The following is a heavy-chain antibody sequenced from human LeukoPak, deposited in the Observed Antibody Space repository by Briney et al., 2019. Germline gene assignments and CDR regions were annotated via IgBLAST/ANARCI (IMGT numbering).Heavy chain of an antibody. CDR1: GGSISSGDYY. CDR2: IYYSGST. CDR3: AREEGDWFDP. Sequence: SETLSLTCTVSGGSISSGDYYWSWIRQPPGKGLEWIGYIYYSGSTNYNPSLKSRVTISVDTSKNQFSMTLTSVTAADKAVYYCAREEGDWFDPWGQGPLVTVSS. V-gene: IGHV4-30-4*02. J-gene: IGHJ5*02.